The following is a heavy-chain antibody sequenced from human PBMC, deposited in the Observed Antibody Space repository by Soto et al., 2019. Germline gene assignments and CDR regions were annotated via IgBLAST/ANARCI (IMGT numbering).Heavy chain of an antibody. CDR3: VHNLATRSVDY. J-gene: IGHJ4*02. CDR1: GFSLSTSGVS. D-gene: IGHD3-3*02. CDR2: IYWDDDK. V-gene: IGHV2-5*02. Sequence: QITLKESGPTLVKPTQTLTLTCTFSGFSLSTSGVSVGWIRQPPGKALEWLALIYWDDDKRYSPSLKSRLTTTKDTSKNQGVLTVTNVVPVDTATYYCVHNLATRSVDYWGQGTLVTVSS.